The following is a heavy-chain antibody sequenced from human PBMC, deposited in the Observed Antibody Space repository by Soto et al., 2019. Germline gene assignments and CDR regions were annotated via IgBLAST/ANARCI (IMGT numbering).Heavy chain of an antibody. J-gene: IGHJ3*02. CDR3: ARGGATVTDAFNI. Sequence: LPLTCAVSGGSISRGGYSWSWIRQPPGKGLEWIGYIYHSGSTYYNPSLKSRVTISVDRSKNQFSLKLSSVTAADTAVYYCARGGATVTDAFNIWGQGTMVTVS. CDR2: IYHSGST. V-gene: IGHV4-30-2*01. CDR1: GGSISRGGYS. D-gene: IGHD4-17*01.